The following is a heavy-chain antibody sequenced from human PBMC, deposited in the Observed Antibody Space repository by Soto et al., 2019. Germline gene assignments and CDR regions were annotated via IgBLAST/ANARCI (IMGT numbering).Heavy chain of an antibody. CDR3: AKDDNGATNY. D-gene: IGHD1-26*01. J-gene: IGHJ4*02. Sequence: GGSLRLSCAASQFSFSSYWMHWVRQVPGKGPAWVSRINHDGSKTEYADSVKGRFTISRDNTNNTLYLQMNSLRVEDTAVYYCAKDDNGATNYWGQGTLVTVSS. V-gene: IGHV3-74*01. CDR1: QFSFSSYW. CDR2: INHDGSKT.